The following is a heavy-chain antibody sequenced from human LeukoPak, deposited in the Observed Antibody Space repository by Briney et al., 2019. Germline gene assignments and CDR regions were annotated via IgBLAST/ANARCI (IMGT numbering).Heavy chain of an antibody. Sequence: GGSLRLSCAASGFTFSSYWMSWVRQAPGKGLEWVANIKQDGSEKYYVDSVKGRFTISRDNAKNSLYLQMNSLRAEDTAVYYCARTNYYDSSGYYFMWRARDYYGMEVWGQGTTVTVSS. CDR2: IKQDGSEK. CDR3: ARTNYYDSSGYYFMWRARDYYGMEV. CDR1: GFTFSSYW. V-gene: IGHV3-7*03. D-gene: IGHD3-22*01. J-gene: IGHJ6*02.